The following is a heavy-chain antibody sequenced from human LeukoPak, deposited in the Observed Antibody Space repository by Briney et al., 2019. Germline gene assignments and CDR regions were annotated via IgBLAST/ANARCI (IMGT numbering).Heavy chain of an antibody. V-gene: IGHV4-34*01. Sequence: SETLSLTCAVYGGSFSGYYWSWIRQPPGKGLEWIGEINHSGSTNYNPSPKSRVTISVDTSKNQFSLKLSSVTAADTAVYYCARGPCIAAAGLNDTEYFQHWGQGTLVTVSS. CDR1: GGSFSGYY. CDR2: INHSGST. D-gene: IGHD6-13*01. CDR3: ARGPCIAAAGLNDTEYFQH. J-gene: IGHJ1*01.